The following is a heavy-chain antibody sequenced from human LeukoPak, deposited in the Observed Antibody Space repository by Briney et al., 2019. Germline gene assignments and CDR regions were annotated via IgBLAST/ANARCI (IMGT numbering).Heavy chain of an antibody. CDR2: IYIRGST. CDR1: GGSFSGYY. D-gene: IGHD5-24*01. J-gene: IGHJ6*03. V-gene: IGHV4-4*07. Sequence: SETLSLTCAVYGGSFSGYYWSWIRQPAGKGLEWIGRIYIRGSTNYNPSLKSRVPISVDTSKNQFSLKLSSVTAADTAVYYCARDEVEGYYYYMDVWGKGTTVTISS. CDR3: ARDEVEGYYYYMDV.